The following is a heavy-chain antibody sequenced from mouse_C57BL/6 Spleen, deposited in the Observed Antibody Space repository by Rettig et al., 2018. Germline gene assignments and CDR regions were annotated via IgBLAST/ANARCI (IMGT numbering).Heavy chain of an antibody. CDR3: ARYRYAMDY. CDR2: NPSNGGT. Sequence: NPSNGGTNYNEKFKSKATLTVDKSSSTVYMQLSSLTSEDSAVYYCARYRYAMDYWGQGTSVTVSS. V-gene: IGHV1-53*01. J-gene: IGHJ4*01.